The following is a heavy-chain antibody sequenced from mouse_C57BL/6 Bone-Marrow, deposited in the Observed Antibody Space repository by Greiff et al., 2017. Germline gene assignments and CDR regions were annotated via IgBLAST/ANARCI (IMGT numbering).Heavy chain of an antibody. J-gene: IGHJ1*03. CDR1: GYTFTDYN. CDR3: AMRWLLLYFDV. CDR2: INPNNGGT. Sequence: EVQLQQSGPELVKPGASVKMSCKASGYTFTDYNMHWVKQSHGKSLEWIGYINPNNGGTSYNQKFKGKATLTVNKSYSTAYMELRSLTSEDSAVYCCAMRWLLLYFDVWGTGTTVTVSS. D-gene: IGHD2-3*01. V-gene: IGHV1-22*01.